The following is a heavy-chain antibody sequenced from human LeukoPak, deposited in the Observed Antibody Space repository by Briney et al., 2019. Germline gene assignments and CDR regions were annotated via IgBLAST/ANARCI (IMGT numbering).Heavy chain of an antibody. V-gene: IGHV3-74*01. CDR3: ATRDYEWSGGNDY. D-gene: IGHD4-17*01. J-gene: IGHJ4*02. CDR1: GFSFRSHW. Sequence: SGGSLRLSCAASGFSFRSHWMHWVRQVSGKGLVWVSRVDLDGTSTAYADSVKGRFTISRDNAKNSLYLQMNSLRAEDTAVYYCATRDYEWSGGNDYWGQGTLVTVSS. CDR2: VDLDGTST.